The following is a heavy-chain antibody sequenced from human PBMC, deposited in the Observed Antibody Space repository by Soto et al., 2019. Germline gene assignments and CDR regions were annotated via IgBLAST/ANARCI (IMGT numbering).Heavy chain of an antibody. D-gene: IGHD6-19*01. CDR2: IYYSGST. CDR3: ARLAAVAEGGWFDP. Sequence: PSETLSLTCTVSGDSISASYWTWIRQPPGKGLEWIGYIYYSGSTNYNPSLKSRVTISVDTSKNQFSLKLSSVTAADTAVYYCARLAAVAEGGWFDPWGQGTLVTVSS. V-gene: IGHV4-59*01. CDR1: GDSISASY. J-gene: IGHJ5*02.